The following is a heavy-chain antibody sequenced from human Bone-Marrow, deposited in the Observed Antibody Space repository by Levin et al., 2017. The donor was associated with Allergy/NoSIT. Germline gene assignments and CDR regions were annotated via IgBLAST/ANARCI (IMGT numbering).Heavy chain of an antibody. CDR2: ISGSGGNT. CDR3: AGYDTSAYHSPFDY. D-gene: IGHD3-22*01. CDR1: GFIFSNYA. Sequence: LSLTCAASGFIFSNYAMNWVCQAPGKGLEWVSQISGSGGNTHYADSVKGRFTFSRDNSKNTLYLQMNSLRAEDTAVYYCAGYDTSAYHSPFDYWGQGTLVTVSS. V-gene: IGHV3-23*01. J-gene: IGHJ4*02.